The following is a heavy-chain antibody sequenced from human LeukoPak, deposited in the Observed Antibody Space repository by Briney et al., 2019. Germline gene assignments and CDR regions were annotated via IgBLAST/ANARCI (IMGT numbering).Heavy chain of an antibody. D-gene: IGHD6-19*01. J-gene: IGHJ4*02. CDR2: IGPYNGNT. CDR3: ARSVAGQGY. Sequence: ASVKVSGMASGYAFTGFDLNWVRQAPGQGLEWMGLIGPYNGNTNYAQKFQGRVTMTTDTSTNMAYMELTSLTSDDTAVYYCARSVAGQGYWGQGTLVTVSS. CDR1: GYAFTGFD. V-gene: IGHV1-18*01.